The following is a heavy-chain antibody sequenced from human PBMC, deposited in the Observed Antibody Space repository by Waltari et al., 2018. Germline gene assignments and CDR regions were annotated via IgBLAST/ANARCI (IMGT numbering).Heavy chain of an antibody. J-gene: IGHJ4*02. CDR2: IYYSGST. CDR1: GGSISSSSYY. V-gene: IGHV4-39*01. Sequence: QLQLQESGPGLVKPSETLSLTCTVSGGSISSSSYYWGWIRQPPGKGLEWSGSIYYSGSTYYNPSLKSRVTISVDTSKNQFSLKLSSVTAADTAVYYCARRTTVTSFDYWGQGTLVTVSS. D-gene: IGHD4-17*01. CDR3: ARRTTVTSFDY.